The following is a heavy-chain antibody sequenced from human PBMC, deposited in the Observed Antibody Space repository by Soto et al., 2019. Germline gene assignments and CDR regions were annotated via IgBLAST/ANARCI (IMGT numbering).Heavy chain of an antibody. J-gene: IGHJ6*02. CDR1: GGTFSSYA. D-gene: IGHD2-2*01. V-gene: IGHV1-69*13. Sequence: SVKVSCKASGGTFSSYAISWVRQAPGQGLERMGGIIPIFDTANYAQKFQGRVTITADESTSTAYMELSSLRSEDTAVYYCARHDCISTSCYYYYYYSMDVWGQGTTVTVSS. CDR2: IIPIFDTA. CDR3: ARHDCISTSCYYYYYYSMDV.